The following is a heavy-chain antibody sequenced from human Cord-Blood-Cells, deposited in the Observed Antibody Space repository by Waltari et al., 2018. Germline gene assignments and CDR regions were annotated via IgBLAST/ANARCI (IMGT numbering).Heavy chain of an antibody. Sequence: QVQLVQSGAEVKKPGASVKVSCKASGYTFTSYDMHWVRQAPGQRLEWMGWINAGNGNTKYSQKFQGRVTITRDTSASTAYMELSSLRSEDTAVYYCARDEYSSSYYYYYMDVWGKGTTVTVSS. CDR2: INAGNGNT. D-gene: IGHD6-6*01. CDR3: ARDEYSSSYYYYYMDV. V-gene: IGHV1-3*01. CDR1: GYTFTSYD. J-gene: IGHJ6*03.